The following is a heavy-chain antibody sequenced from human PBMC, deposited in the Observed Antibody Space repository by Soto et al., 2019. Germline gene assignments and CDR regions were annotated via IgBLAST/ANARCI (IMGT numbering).Heavy chain of an antibody. D-gene: IGHD3-22*01. J-gene: IGHJ4*02. CDR3: ARGITMIVVAIAGYFDY. V-gene: IGHV3-23*01. CDR2: ISGSGGST. CDR1: GFTFSSYA. Sequence: VQLLESGGGLVQPGGSLRLSCAASGFTFSSYAMSWVRQAPGKGLEWVSAISGSGGSTYYADSVKGRFTISRDNSKNTLYLQMNSLRAEDTAVYYCARGITMIVVAIAGYFDYWGQGTLVTVSS.